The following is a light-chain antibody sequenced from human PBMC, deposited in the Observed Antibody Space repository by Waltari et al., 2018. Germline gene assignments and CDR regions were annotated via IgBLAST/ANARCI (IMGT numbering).Light chain of an antibody. CDR1: QDISNA. CDR2: AAS. J-gene: IGKJ2*04. V-gene: IGKV1-17*01. CDR3: QQRDSYPCS. Sequence: DIQMTQSPSSLSASVGDKVTITCRASQDISNALAWYQQKPGKAPKLLIYAASSLQSGVPSRFSGSGSGTDFTLTISSLQPEDFAVYYCQQRDSYPCSFGQGTKVEIK.